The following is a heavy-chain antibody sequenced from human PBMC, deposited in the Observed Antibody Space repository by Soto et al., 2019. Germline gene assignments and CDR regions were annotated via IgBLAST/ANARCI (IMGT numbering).Heavy chain of an antibody. Sequence: QMQLVQSGAEVKKPGASVKVSCKASGYSFSDYYLHWVRQAPGQGLEWMGWINPNSGGTNYAQKFQGRVIMTRDTSIITASMELSRLRSDDTAVYYCARAPGVVPAAIGSFDFWGQGTLVTVSS. J-gene: IGHJ4*02. CDR2: INPNSGGT. CDR1: GYSFSDYY. D-gene: IGHD2-2*02. CDR3: ARAPGVVPAAIGSFDF. V-gene: IGHV1-2*02.